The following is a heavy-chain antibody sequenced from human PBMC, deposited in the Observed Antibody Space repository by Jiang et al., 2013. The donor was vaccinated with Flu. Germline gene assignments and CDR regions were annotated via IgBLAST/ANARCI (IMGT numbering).Heavy chain of an antibody. CDR2: INHSGST. Sequence: LKPSETLSLTCAVYGGSFSGYYWSWIRQPPGKGLEWIGEINHSGSTNYNPSLKSRVTISVDTSKNQFSLKLSSVTAADTAVYYCARGGPSGHFDYWGQGNPGHRLL. CDR3: ARGGPSGHFDY. D-gene: IGHD1-26*01. J-gene: IGHJ4*02. CDR1: GGSFSGYY. V-gene: IGHV4-34*01.